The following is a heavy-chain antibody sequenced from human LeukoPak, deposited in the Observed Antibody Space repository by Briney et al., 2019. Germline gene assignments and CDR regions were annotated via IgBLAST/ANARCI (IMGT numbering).Heavy chain of an antibody. Sequence: PGGSLRLSCEASGFTFSNYAMSWGRQAPGKGLEWVSSASGEGYSRYYADSVQGRFTISRDNSKNTLYLQMNSLRGEGTAVYYCARHVDTSMVTAGAAFDIWGQGTIVTVSS. CDR3: ARHVDTSMVTAGAAFDI. CDR1: GFTFSNYA. D-gene: IGHD5-18*01. CDR2: ASGEGYSR. V-gene: IGHV3-23*01. J-gene: IGHJ3*02.